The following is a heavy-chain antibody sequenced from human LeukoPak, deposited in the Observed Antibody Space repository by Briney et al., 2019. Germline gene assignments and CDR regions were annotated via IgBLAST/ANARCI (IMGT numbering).Heavy chain of an antibody. V-gene: IGHV3-21*01. D-gene: IGHD2-8*01. CDR2: ISSSSSYI. J-gene: IGHJ4*02. Sequence: PGGSLRLSCAASGFTFSSYSMNWVRQAPGRGLEWVSSISSSSSYIYYADSVKGRFTISRDNAKNSLYLQMNSLRAEDTAVYYCARDVDDIVLMDYWGQGTLVTVSS. CDR1: GFTFSSYS. CDR3: ARDVDDIVLMDY.